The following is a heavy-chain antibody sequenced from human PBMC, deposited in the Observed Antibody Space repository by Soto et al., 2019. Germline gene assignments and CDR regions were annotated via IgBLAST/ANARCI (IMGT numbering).Heavy chain of an antibody. J-gene: IGHJ4*02. V-gene: IGHV3-43D*04. D-gene: IGHD2-2*01. CDR1: GFTFDDYA. Sequence: EVQLVESGGVVVQPGGSLRLSCAASGFTFDDYAMHWVRQAPGKGLEWVSLISLDGGSTYYADSVKGRFTISRDNSKNSLYLQMKSLRPEDTALYYCAKSYLVGVPAAIDYWGQGTLVTVSS. CDR2: ISLDGGST. CDR3: AKSYLVGVPAAIDY.